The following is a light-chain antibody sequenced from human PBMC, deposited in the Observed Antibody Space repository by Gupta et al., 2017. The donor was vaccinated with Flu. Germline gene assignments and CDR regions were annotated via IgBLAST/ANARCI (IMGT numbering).Light chain of an antibody. V-gene: IGLV2-11*01. CDR3: CSYAGSYTWV. CDR2: DVS. Sequence: QSALTPPRSVSGSPGQSVTISCTGTSSDVGGYNYVSWYQQHPGKAPKLMIYDVSKRPSGVPDRFSGSKSGNTASLTISGLQAEDEADYYGCSYAGSYTWVFGGGTKLTVL. J-gene: IGLJ3*02. CDR1: SSDVGGYNY.